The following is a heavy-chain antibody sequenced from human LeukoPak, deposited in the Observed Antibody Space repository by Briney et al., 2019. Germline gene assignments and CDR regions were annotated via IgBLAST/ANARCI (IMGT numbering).Heavy chain of an antibody. J-gene: IGHJ3*02. CDR2: IYYSGST. CDR3: ARDLGTRYYDSSGTDAFDI. V-gene: IGHV4-59*01. CDR1: GGSFNDYY. Sequence: SETLSLTCTVPGGSFNDYYWTWIRQPPGKGLEWIGRIYYSGSTNYSPSLKSRVTISVDTSKNQFSLKLSSVTAADTALYYCARDLGTRYYDSSGTDAFDIWGQGTMVTVSS. D-gene: IGHD3-22*01.